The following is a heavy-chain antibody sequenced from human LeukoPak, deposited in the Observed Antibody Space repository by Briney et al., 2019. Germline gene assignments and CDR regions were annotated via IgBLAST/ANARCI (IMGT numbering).Heavy chain of an antibody. CDR3: ARVVNYEILAVNPYDYDDVDV. Sequence: PSETLSLTCTVSGGSISSSSYYWGWIRQPPGKGLEWIVSIYDSGSTYYNPTLKSRVTISVDTSKNLFSLKLSSVTAADTAVYYCARVVNYEILAVNPYDYDDVDVWGQGTTVTVSS. V-gene: IGHV4-39*01. CDR2: IYDSGST. J-gene: IGHJ6*02. CDR1: GGSISSSSYY. D-gene: IGHD3-9*01.